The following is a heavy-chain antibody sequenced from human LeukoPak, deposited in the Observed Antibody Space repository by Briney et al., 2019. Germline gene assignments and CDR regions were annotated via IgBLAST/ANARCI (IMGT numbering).Heavy chain of an antibody. CDR3: ARLGGYYDSSAYYRSPDY. J-gene: IGHJ4*02. CDR1: GFTFEDYA. CDR2: ISGDGDRT. D-gene: IGHD3-22*01. V-gene: IGHV3-43*02. Sequence: GGSLRLSCAASGFTFEDYAMHWVRQAPGKGLEWVSLISGDGDRTYYADSVKGRFTISRDNSKNSLYLQMNSLRPEDTALYYCARLGGYYDSSAYYRSPDYWGQGTLVTVSS.